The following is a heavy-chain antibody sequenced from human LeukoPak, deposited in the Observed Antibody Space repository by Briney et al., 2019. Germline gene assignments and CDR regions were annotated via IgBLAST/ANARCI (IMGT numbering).Heavy chain of an antibody. J-gene: IGHJ4*02. V-gene: IGHV4-38-2*01. CDR3: ARGTPLSMLKY. CDR1: GYSISSGYY. Sequence: KSSETLSLTCAVSGYSISSGYYWGWIRPPPGKGLEWIGNIYHSGSTYYNPSLKSRVTISVDTSKNQFSLKLSSVTAADTAVYYCARGTPLSMLKYWGQGTLVTVSS. CDR2: IYHSGST. D-gene: IGHD2-8*01.